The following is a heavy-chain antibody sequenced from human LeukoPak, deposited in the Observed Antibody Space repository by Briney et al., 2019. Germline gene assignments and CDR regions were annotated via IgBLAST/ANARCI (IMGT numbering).Heavy chain of an antibody. V-gene: IGHV3-30*04. J-gene: IGHJ4*02. D-gene: IGHD3-16*01. CDR3: AKDLGYFDY. CDR2: ISYDGSNK. Sequence: GGSLRLSCAASGFTFSSYAMHWVRQAPGKGLEWVAVISYDGSNKYYADSVKGRFTISRDNSKNTLYLQMNSLRAEDTAVYYCAKDLGYFDYWGQGTLVTVSS. CDR1: GFTFSSYA.